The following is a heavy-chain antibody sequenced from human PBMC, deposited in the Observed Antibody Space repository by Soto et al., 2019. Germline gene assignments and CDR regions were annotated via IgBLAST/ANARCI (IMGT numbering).Heavy chain of an antibody. CDR3: AREFHYGDYPDYYGMDV. CDR2: INPSGGST. Sequence: ASVTVSCKASGYTFTSYYMHWVRQAPGQGLEWMGIINPSGGSTSYAQKFQGRVTITRDTSASTAYMELSSLRSEDTAVYYCAREFHYGDYPDYYGMDVWGQGTTVTVSS. V-gene: IGHV1-46*01. CDR1: GYTFTSYY. J-gene: IGHJ6*02. D-gene: IGHD4-17*01.